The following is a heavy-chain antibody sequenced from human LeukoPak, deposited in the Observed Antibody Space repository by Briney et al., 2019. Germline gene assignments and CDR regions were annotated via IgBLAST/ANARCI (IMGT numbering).Heavy chain of an antibody. V-gene: IGHV4-34*01. CDR3: ARGQDY. J-gene: IGHJ4*02. CDR2: INHSGST. Sequence: SETLSLTCTVSGGSISGYYWSWIRQPPGKGLEWIGEINHSGSTNYNPSLKSRVTISVDTSKNQFSLKLSSVTAADTAVYYCARGQDYWGQGTLVTVSS. CDR1: GGSISGYY.